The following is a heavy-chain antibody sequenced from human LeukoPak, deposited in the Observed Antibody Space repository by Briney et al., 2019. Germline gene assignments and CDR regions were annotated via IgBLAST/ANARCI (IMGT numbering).Heavy chain of an antibody. Sequence: PSETLSLTCTVSGGSISSGSYYWSWIRQPAGKGLEWIGRIYSSGSTNYNPSLKSRVTISVDTSKKQFSLKLNSVTAADTAVYHCAREKIGYYDSSGRGWFDPWGQGTLVTVSS. CDR3: AREKIGYYDSSGRGWFDP. J-gene: IGHJ5*02. D-gene: IGHD3-22*01. CDR1: GGSISSGSYY. CDR2: IYSSGST. V-gene: IGHV4-61*02.